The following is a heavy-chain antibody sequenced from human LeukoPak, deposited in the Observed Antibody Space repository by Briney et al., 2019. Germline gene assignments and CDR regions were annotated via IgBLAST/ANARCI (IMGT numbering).Heavy chain of an antibody. Sequence: VKVSCKASGYTFTSYDINWVRQATGQGLEWMGWMNPNSGNTGYAQKFQGRVTMTRNTSISTAYMELSSLRSEDTAVYYCARGPRNYGDYLFDYWGQGTLVTVSS. CDR3: ARGPRNYGDYLFDY. J-gene: IGHJ4*02. D-gene: IGHD4-17*01. V-gene: IGHV1-8*01. CDR2: MNPNSGNT. CDR1: GYTFTSYD.